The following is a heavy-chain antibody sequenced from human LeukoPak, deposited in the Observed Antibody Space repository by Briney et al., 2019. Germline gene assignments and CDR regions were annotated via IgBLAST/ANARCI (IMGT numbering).Heavy chain of an antibody. CDR2: ISGSGGST. CDR1: GFTFSSYA. J-gene: IGHJ5*02. CDR3: AKDIAAVIPYNWFDP. Sequence: PGGSLRLSCAASGFTFSSYAMSWVRQGPGKGLEWVSAISGSGGSTYYADSVKGRFTISRDNSKNTLYLQMNSLRAEDTAVYYCAKDIAAVIPYNWFDPWGQGTLVTVSS. D-gene: IGHD6-13*01. V-gene: IGHV3-23*01.